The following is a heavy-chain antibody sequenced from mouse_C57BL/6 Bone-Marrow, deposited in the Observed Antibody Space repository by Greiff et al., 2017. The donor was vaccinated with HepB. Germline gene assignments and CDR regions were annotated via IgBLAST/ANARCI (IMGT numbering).Heavy chain of an antibody. CDR3: ARCYYGSRGFAY. CDR2: IDPSDSYT. CDR1: GYTFTSYW. D-gene: IGHD1-1*01. Sequence: QVQLQQPGAELVMPGASVKLSCKASGYTFTSYWMHWVKQRPGQGLEWIGEIDPSDSYTNYNQKFKGKSTLTVDKSSSTAYMQLSSLTSEDSAVYYCARCYYGSRGFAYWGQGTLVTVSA. J-gene: IGHJ3*01. V-gene: IGHV1-69*01.